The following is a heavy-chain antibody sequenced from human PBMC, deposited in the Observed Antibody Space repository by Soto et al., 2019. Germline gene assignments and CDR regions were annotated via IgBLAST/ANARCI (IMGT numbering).Heavy chain of an antibody. J-gene: IGHJ3*02. CDR3: AKDLGSGSYLFDAFDI. CDR2: ISYDGSNK. D-gene: IGHD1-26*01. V-gene: IGHV3-30*18. CDR1: GFTFSNYG. Sequence: QGPLVESGGGVVQPGRSLRLSCAASGFTFSNYGMHWVRQAPGKGLEWVAVISYDGSNKYYADSVKGRFTISRDNAKNTLYLQMNSLRAEDTDVYYCAKDLGSGSYLFDAFDIWGQGTLVTVSS.